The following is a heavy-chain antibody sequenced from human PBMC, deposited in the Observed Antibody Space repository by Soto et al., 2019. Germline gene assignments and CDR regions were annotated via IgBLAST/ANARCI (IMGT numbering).Heavy chain of an antibody. J-gene: IGHJ6*02. CDR2: INSDGSST. D-gene: IGHD4-17*01. Sequence: LRLSCAASGFTFSSYWMHWVRQAPGKGLVWVSRINSDGSSTSYADSVKGRFTISRDNAKNTLYLQMNSLRAEDTAVYYCARDGSQFLIMTTLVSDYYYGMDVWGQGTTVTVSS. V-gene: IGHV3-74*01. CDR3: ARDGSQFLIMTTLVSDYYYGMDV. CDR1: GFTFSSYW.